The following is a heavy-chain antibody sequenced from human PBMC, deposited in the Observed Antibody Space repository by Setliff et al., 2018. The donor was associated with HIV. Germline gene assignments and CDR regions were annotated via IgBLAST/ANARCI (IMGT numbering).Heavy chain of an antibody. D-gene: IGHD3-22*01. Sequence: PSETLSLTCDVSGFSISSRYYWGWIRQPPGKGLEWIGSIYYSGSTYYNTSLNSRVHISVDASKNQFSLKLSSVTAADTAVYSCASLPPLYDSSGYYFDYWGQGTLVTVSS. CDR3: ASLPPLYDSSGYYFDY. V-gene: IGHV4-38-2*01. J-gene: IGHJ4*02. CDR1: GFSISSRYY. CDR2: IYYSGST.